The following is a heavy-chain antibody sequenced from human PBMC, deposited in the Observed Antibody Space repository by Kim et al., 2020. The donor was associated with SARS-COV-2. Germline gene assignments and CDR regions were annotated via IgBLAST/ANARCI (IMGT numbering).Heavy chain of an antibody. D-gene: IGHD3-22*01. Sequence: SVKVSCKASGGTFSSYAISWVRQAPGQGLEWMGGIIPIFGTANYAQKFQGRVTITADESTSTAYMELSSLRSEDTAVYYCARDLNYYDSSGYSTGDYWGQGTLVTVSS. CDR2: IIPIFGTA. CDR3: ARDLNYYDSSGYSTGDY. CDR1: GGTFSSYA. V-gene: IGHV1-69*13. J-gene: IGHJ4*02.